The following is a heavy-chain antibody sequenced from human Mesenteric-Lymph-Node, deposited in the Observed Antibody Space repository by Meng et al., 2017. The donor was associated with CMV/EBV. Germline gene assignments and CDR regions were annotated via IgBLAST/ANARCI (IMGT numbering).Heavy chain of an antibody. Sequence: TVSGGSIITTNWWNWLRQPPGKGLEWIGEIYDTGSTNYNPSLKSRVTISVDKSKNQFSLALSSVTAADTAIYYCARDRGGAGYLDYWGQGALVTVSS. D-gene: IGHD1-26*01. V-gene: IGHV4-4*02. J-gene: IGHJ4*02. CDR3: ARDRGGAGYLDY. CDR1: GGSIITTNW. CDR2: IYDTGST.